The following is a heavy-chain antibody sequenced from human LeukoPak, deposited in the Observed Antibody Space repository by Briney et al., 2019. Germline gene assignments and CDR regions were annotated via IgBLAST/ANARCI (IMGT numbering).Heavy chain of an antibody. CDR2: IYTTGST. V-gene: IGHV4-4*07. Sequence: SETLSLTXTVSGGSISSYYWSWIRQPAGKGLEWIGRIYTTGSTNYNPSLKRRVTISVDTSKNQFSLKLSSVTAADTAVYYCAREGSGSHPGYYWGQGTLVTVSS. J-gene: IGHJ4*02. CDR3: AREGSGSHPGYY. D-gene: IGHD1-26*01. CDR1: GGSISSYY.